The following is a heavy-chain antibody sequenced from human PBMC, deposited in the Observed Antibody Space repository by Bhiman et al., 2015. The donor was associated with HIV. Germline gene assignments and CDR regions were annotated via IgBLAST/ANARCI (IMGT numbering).Heavy chain of an antibody. Sequence: EVQLVESGGGLVQPGGSLRLSCVASGFTFSNYWMTWVRQAPGKGLEWVANINQDGSEKYYVDSVEGRFTISRDNARNSLYLQMNTLRTEDTGLYYCAREAVAGSVYFNYWGQGTLVTVSS. CDR2: INQDGSEK. J-gene: IGHJ4*02. V-gene: IGHV3-7*01. D-gene: IGHD6-19*01. CDR3: AREAVAGSVYFNY. CDR1: GFTFSNYW.